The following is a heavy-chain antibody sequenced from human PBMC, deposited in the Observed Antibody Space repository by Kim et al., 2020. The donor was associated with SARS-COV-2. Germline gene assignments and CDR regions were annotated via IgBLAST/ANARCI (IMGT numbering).Heavy chain of an antibody. CDR2: IIPIFGTA. Sequence: SVKVSCKASGGTFSSYAISWVRQAPGQGLEWMGGIIPIFGTANYAQKFQGRVTITADESTSTAYMELSSLRSEDTAVYYCARGGYCSSTSCYKSALDYWGQGTLVTVSS. J-gene: IGHJ4*02. CDR1: GGTFSSYA. D-gene: IGHD2-2*02. V-gene: IGHV1-69*13. CDR3: ARGGYCSSTSCYKSALDY.